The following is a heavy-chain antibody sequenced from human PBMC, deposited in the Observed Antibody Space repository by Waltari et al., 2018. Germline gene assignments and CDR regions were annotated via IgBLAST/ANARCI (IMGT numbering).Heavy chain of an antibody. D-gene: IGHD3-3*01. V-gene: IGHV1-69*01. J-gene: IGHJ4*02. CDR2: ILPLFDTA. CDR3: ARGGDGYYTGGFFAN. CDR1: GGTFNSFA. Sequence: QVQLLQSGAEVKKPGSSVKVSCKASGGTFNSFAISWLRQAPGQGLEWMGGILPLFDTANYAQKFQGRVTITADESTSTAYMELSSLRSDDTAVYYCARGGDGYYTGGFFANWGQGTLVTVSS.